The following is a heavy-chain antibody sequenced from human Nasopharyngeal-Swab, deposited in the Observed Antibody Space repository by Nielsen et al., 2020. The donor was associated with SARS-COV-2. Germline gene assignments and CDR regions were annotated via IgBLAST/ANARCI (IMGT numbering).Heavy chain of an antibody. D-gene: IGHD1-20*01. J-gene: IGHJ2*01. Sequence: SLKISCETSGFTFDDYAMYWVRQAPGKGLEWVSGSSWNGNIRGHADSLEGRFTISRDSAKSSLYLQMNSLRVEDTALYYCARENNWEALRYIDLWGRGTLVTVSS. CDR3: ARENNWEALRYIDL. V-gene: IGHV3-9*01. CDR1: GFTFDDYA. CDR2: SSWNGNIR.